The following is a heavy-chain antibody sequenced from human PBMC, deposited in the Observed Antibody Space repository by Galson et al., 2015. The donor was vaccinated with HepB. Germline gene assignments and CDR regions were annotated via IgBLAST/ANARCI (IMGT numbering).Heavy chain of an antibody. CDR2: ISAYNGNT. D-gene: IGHD4-17*01. V-gene: IGHV1-18*04. CDR1: GYTFTSYG. J-gene: IGHJ4*02. Sequence: SVKVSCKASGYTFTSYGISWVRQAPGQGLEWMGWISAYNGNTNYAQKLQGRVTMTTDTSTSTAYMELGSLRSDDTAVYYCARSGRDDYGDSYFDYWGQGTLVTVSS. CDR3: ARSGRDDYGDSYFDY.